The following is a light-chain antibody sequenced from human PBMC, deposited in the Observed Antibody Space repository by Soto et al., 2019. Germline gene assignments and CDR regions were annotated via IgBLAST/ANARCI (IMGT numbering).Light chain of an antibody. CDR2: EVN. J-gene: IGLJ1*01. CDR1: STDVGGYNY. V-gene: IGLV2-14*01. Sequence: VLAQPSSVSGSPGQSITISCTGTSTDVGGYNYVSWYQHHPGKGPKLIIYEVNNRPSGVSDRFSGSKSGNKASLTISNLEAEDESDYYCGSYTSTDTPFVFGTGTKGTVL. CDR3: GSYTSTDTPFV.